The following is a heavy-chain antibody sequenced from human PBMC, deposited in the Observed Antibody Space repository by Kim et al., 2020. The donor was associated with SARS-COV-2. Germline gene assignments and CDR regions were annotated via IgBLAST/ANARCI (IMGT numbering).Heavy chain of an antibody. CDR2: IKPDGSET. Sequence: GGSLRLSCAVSGFTFSGSWMSWIRQAPGRGLEWLANIKPDGSETPYVDYVRGRFTISRDNINNVLYLQMNSLRAEDTAVYFCARFGYSYAIDYWGQGTLVTVXS. J-gene: IGHJ4*02. CDR3: ARFGYSYAIDY. CDR1: GFTFSGSW. D-gene: IGHD5-18*01. V-gene: IGHV3-7*03.